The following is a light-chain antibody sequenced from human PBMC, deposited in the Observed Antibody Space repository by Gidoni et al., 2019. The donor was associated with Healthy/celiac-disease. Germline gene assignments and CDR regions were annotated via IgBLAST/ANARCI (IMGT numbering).Light chain of an antibody. V-gene: IGKV4-1*01. CDR3: QQYYSTPRT. CDR1: QSVLYSSNNKNN. CDR2: WAS. Sequence: DIVMTQSPDSLAVSLGERATINCKSSQSVLYSSNNKNNLAWYQQKPRQPPKLLIYWASTRESGVPDRFSGSGSGTDFTLTISSLQAEDGAVYYCQQYYSTPRTFGQGTKVEIK. J-gene: IGKJ1*01.